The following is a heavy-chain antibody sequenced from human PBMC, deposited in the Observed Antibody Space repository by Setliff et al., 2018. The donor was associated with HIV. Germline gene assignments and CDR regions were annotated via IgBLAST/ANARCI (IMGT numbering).Heavy chain of an antibody. V-gene: IGHV1-18*01. D-gene: IGHD2-15*01. CDR3: ARDDVGYCSGGSCYHLLDTFDI. CDR2: ISSYNDNT. J-gene: IGHJ3*02. Sequence: ASVKVSCKASGYSFTNYGISWVRQAPGQGLEWMGWISSYNDNTNYALNLQGRVTMTTDTSTSTAYVELRSLRSDDTAVYYCARDDVGYCSGGSCYHLLDTFDIWGQGTVVTVSS. CDR1: GYSFTNYG.